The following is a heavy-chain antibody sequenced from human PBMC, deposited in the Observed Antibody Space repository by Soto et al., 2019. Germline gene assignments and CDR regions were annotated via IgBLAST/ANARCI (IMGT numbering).Heavy chain of an antibody. Sequence: GGSLRLSCAASGFTFSDYYMSWIRQAPGKGLEWVSYISSSGSTIYYADSVKGRFTISRDNAKNSLYLQMNSLRAEDPAVYYCARSPQLGPDWYFDLWGRGTLVTVSS. CDR1: GFTFSDYY. CDR2: ISSSGSTI. J-gene: IGHJ2*01. V-gene: IGHV3-11*01. D-gene: IGHD7-27*01. CDR3: ARSPQLGPDWYFDL.